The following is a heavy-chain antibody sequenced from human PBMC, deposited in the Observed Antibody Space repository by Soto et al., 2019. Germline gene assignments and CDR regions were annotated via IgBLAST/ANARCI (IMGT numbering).Heavy chain of an antibody. D-gene: IGHD6-13*01. J-gene: IGHJ4*02. CDR3: TRGPRIAAPHYFDY. V-gene: IGHV3-49*04. CDR1: GFTFGDYA. CDR2: IRCKAFGGTT. Sequence: GGSLRLSCTASGFTFGDYAMSWVCQAPGKGLEWVGFIRCKAFGGTTEYAASVKGRFTISRDDSESIAYLQMNSLKTEDTAVYYGTRGPRIAAPHYFDYWGQGTLVTVSS.